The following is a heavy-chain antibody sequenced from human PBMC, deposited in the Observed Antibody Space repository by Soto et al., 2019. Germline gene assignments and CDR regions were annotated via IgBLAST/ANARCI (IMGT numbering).Heavy chain of an antibody. CDR2: VNPIVSMS. CDR1: GDTFSLYT. D-gene: IGHD3-10*01. J-gene: IGHJ4*02. CDR3: AASYGSGYRAFDY. V-gene: IGHV1-69*02. Sequence: QVQLVQSGAEVKKPGSSVKVSCKASGDTFSLYTINWVRQAPGLGLEWMGRVNPIVSMSNYAQKFQGRVTITADKSTYTAYMQLSSLRSEDTAIYYCAASYGSGYRAFDYWGQGALVTVSS.